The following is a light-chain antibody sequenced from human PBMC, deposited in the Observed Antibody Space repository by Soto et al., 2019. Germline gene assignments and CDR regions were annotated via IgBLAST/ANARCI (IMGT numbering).Light chain of an antibody. CDR1: QSFRGL. CDR2: DAY. J-gene: IGKJ5*01. Sequence: EVVLTQSPVTLSLSPGERATLSCRASQSFRGLLAWYQQKPGQAPRLLISDAYNRATGIPPRFSGSGSGTDFTLTISSLEAEDSAVYYCQPRHMWPITFGQGTRLEIK. V-gene: IGKV3-11*01. CDR3: QPRHMWPIT.